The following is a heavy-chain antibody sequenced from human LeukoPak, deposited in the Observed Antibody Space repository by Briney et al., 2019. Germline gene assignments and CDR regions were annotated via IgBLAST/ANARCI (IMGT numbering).Heavy chain of an antibody. V-gene: IGHV3-23*01. CDR2: ISGSGGST. CDR3: AKACQTYYYDSSGYYFDY. CDR1: GFTFSSYA. J-gene: IGHJ4*02. Sequence: GGSLRLSCAASGFTFSSYAMSWVRQAPGKGLEWVSAISGSGGSTYYADSVKGRFTISRDNSKNTLYLQMNSLRAEDTAVYYCAKACQTYYYDSSGYYFDYWAREPWSPSPQ. D-gene: IGHD3-22*01.